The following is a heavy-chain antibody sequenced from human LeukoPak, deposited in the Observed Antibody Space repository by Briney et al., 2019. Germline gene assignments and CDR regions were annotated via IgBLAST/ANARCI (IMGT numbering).Heavy chain of an antibody. V-gene: IGHV1-18*01. CDR1: GYTFTSYG. J-gene: IGHJ4*02. CDR2: ISAYNGNT. CDR3: ARVGSQDYDSWSGYYRAPYYFDY. Sequence: ASVKVSCKASGYTFTSYGISWVRQAPGQGLEWMGWISAYNGNTNYAQKLQGRVTMATDTSTSTAYMELRSLRSDDTAVYYCARVGSQDYDSWSGYYRAPYYFDYWGQGTLVTVSS. D-gene: IGHD3-3*01.